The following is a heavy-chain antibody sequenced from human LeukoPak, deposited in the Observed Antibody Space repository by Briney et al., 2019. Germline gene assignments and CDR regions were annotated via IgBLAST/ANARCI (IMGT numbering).Heavy chain of an antibody. J-gene: IGHJ4*02. CDR2: ISSNGGST. V-gene: IGHV3-64D*06. CDR1: GFTFSSSA. Sequence: PGGSLRLSCSASGFTFSSSAMHWVRQVPGKGLEYVSAISSNGGSTYYSGSVKGRFTTSRDNSKNTLYLQMSSLRVEDTAVYYCVKGGCGYCNGRDYYDHWGQGMLVTVSS. D-gene: IGHD2/OR15-2a*01. CDR3: VKGGCGYCNGRDYYDH.